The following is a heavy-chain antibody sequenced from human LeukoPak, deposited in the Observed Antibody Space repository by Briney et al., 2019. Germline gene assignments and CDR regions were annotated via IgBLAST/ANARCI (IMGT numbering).Heavy chain of an antibody. D-gene: IGHD3-10*01. Sequence: HPGGSLRLSCAASGMSLSDPAMNWVRQAPGKGLEWLAHIRSRTKGYATAYAASVTGRFVISRDDVKNMAFLQMTSLETEDTAVYYCIRHVEFQRPYWAQGVQVTVSS. V-gene: IGHV3-73*01. J-gene: IGHJ4*02. CDR2: IRSRTKGYAT. CDR1: GMSLSDPA. CDR3: IRHVEFQRPY.